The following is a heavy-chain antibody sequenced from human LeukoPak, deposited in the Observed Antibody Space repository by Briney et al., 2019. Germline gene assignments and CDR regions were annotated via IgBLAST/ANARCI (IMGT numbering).Heavy chain of an antibody. Sequence: PGRSLRLSCAASGFTFSSYSMNWVRQAPGKGLEWVSSISSSSSYIYYADSVKGRFTISRDNAKNSLYLQMNSLRAEDTAVYYCARVPYDYVWGSYSWGQGTLVTVSS. CDR2: ISSSSSYI. V-gene: IGHV3-21*01. J-gene: IGHJ4*02. CDR1: GFTFSSYS. CDR3: ARVPYDYVWGSYS. D-gene: IGHD3-16*01.